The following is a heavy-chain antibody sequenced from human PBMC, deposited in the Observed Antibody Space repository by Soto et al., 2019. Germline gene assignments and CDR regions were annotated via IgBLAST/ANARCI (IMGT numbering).Heavy chain of an antibody. D-gene: IGHD5-12*01. V-gene: IGHV3-48*03. J-gene: IGHJ4*02. Sequence: GGSLRLSCAASGFTFSSYEMNWVRQAPGKGLEWVSYISSSGSTIYYADSVKGRFTISRDNAKNSLYLQMNSLRAEDTAVYYCARDGYNRRSDYWGQGTLVTVSS. CDR3: ARDGYNRRSDY. CDR1: GFTFSSYE. CDR2: ISSSGSTI.